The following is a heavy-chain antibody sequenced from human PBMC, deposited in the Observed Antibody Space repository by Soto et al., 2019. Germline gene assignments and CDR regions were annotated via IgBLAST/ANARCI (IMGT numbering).Heavy chain of an antibody. J-gene: IGHJ4*02. V-gene: IGHV1-18*01. Sequence: ASVKVSCKASGYTFTSYDISWVRQAPGQGLEWMGWISAYNGNTNYAQKLQGRVTMTTDTSTSTAYMELRSLRSDDTAVYYCARDRATVVTPDYWGQGTLVTVSS. CDR1: GYTFTSYD. D-gene: IGHD4-17*01. CDR3: ARDRATVVTPDY. CDR2: ISAYNGNT.